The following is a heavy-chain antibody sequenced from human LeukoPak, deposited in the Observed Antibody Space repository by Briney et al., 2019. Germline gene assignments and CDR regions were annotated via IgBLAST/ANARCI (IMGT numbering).Heavy chain of an antibody. V-gene: IGHV3-30-3*01. CDR3: ARDQYGGTSIVTGIDY. CDR1: GXTFSNHV. J-gene: IGHJ4*02. Sequence: GGSLRXXCVVSGXTFSNHVFHWVRQAPGKGLEWVAMISDDGSRKFYADSVKGRFTISRDNSKNTLHLQMNSLRPEDTAVYYCARDQYGGTSIVTGIDYWGQGTLVTVSS. D-gene: IGHD4-23*01. CDR2: ISDDGSRK.